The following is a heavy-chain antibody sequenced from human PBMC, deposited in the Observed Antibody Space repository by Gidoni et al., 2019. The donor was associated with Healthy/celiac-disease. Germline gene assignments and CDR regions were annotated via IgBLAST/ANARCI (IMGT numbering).Heavy chain of an antibody. Sequence: QVQLVESGGGVVQPGRSLSLSCTASGFTFSSYAMNWVRKAPGKGLEWVAVISYDGSNKYYADSVKGRFTISRDNSKNTLYLQMNSLRAEDTAVYYCARDWRWEVAVWEVSASVNYYYGMDVWGQGTTVTVSS. V-gene: IGHV3-30*01. CDR3: ARDWRWEVAVWEVSASVNYYYGMDV. J-gene: IGHJ6*02. CDR2: ISYDGSNK. D-gene: IGHD3-16*01. CDR1: GFTFSSYA.